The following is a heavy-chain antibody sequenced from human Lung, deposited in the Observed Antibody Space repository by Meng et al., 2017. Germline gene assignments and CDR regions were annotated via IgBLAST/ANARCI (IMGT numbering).Heavy chain of an antibody. V-gene: IGHV6-1*01. Sequence: HLQQAGPGLWKPPQIPPPTWAISGDSCSSNRAAWNWIRQYPSRGLEWLGRTYYRSKWYSDYATSVRSRITINADTSKNQFSLQLNSLTPEDTAVYYCTGVGHKNWFDSWGQGTLVTVSS. CDR1: GDSCSSNRAA. CDR2: TYYRSKWYS. D-gene: IGHD2-21*01. J-gene: IGHJ5*01. CDR3: TGVGHKNWFDS.